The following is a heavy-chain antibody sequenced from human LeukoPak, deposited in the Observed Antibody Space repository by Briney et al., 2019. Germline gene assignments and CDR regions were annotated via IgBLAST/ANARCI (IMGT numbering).Heavy chain of an antibody. Sequence: GGSLRLSCAASGFTFSSYAMSWVRQAPGKGLEWVSAVSGSGGSTYYADSVKGRFTISRDNSKNTLYPQMNSLRAEDTAVYYCAKSLTTVTTGGWYFDLWGGGTLVTVSS. CDR2: VSGSGGST. CDR3: AKSLTTVTTGGWYFDL. CDR1: GFTFSSYA. D-gene: IGHD4-17*01. V-gene: IGHV3-23*01. J-gene: IGHJ2*01.